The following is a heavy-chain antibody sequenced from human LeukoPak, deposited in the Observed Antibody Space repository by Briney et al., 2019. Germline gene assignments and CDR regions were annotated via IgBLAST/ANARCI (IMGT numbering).Heavy chain of an antibody. CDR2: IYTSGST. D-gene: IGHD3-3*01. CDR3: ARFRTYYDFWSGYSDAFDI. CDR1: GGSISSYY. Sequence: PSETLSLTCTVSGGSISSYYWSWIRQPAGKGLEWIGRIYTSGSTNYNPSLKSRVTMSVDTSKNQFSLKLSSVTAADTAVYYCARFRTYYDFWSGYSDAFDIWGQGTMVTVSS. J-gene: IGHJ3*02. V-gene: IGHV4-4*07.